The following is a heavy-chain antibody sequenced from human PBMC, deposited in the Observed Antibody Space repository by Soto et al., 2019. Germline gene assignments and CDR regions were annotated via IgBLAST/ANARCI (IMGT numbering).Heavy chain of an antibody. Sequence: SETLSLTCAVYGGSVNGYYWNWIRQPPGKGLEWIWEINHTGCTHYNPALKSRVTMSVHTSKNQFSLRLSSVTAADTAIYYCATRITVFGLLIPPFDPVCQGTEVPVSS. D-gene: IGHD3-3*01. CDR1: GGSVNGYY. CDR2: INHTGCT. CDR3: ATRITVFGLLIPPFDP. J-gene: IGHJ5*02. V-gene: IGHV4-34*01.